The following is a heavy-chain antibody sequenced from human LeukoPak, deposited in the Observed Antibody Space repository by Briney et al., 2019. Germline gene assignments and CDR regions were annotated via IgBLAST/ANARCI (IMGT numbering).Heavy chain of an antibody. V-gene: IGHV3-30*18. CDR1: GFTFSSYG. CDR3: VKCLIGVAVAGIDY. D-gene: IGHD6-19*01. CDR2: ISYDGSNR. J-gene: IGHJ4*02. Sequence: PGRSLRLSCAASGFTFSSYGIHWVRQAPGKGLEWVAVISYDGSNRYYADSVKGRFTISRDNSKNTLYLQMSSLRAEDTAVYYCVKCLIGVAVAGIDYWGQGTLVTVSS.